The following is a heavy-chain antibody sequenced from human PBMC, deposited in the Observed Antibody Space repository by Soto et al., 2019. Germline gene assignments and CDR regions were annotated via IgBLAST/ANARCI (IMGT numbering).Heavy chain of an antibody. CDR3: ARVQVLRFLEWTYYYYYGMDV. CDR2: INHSGST. V-gene: IGHV4-34*01. J-gene: IGHJ6*02. Sequence: ETLSLTCAVYGGSFSGYYWSWIRQPPGKGLEWIGEINHSGSTNYNPSLKSRVTISVDTSKNQFSLKLSSVTAADTAVYYCARVQVLRFLEWTYYYYYGMDVWGQGTTVTVSS. D-gene: IGHD3-3*01. CDR1: GGSFSGYY.